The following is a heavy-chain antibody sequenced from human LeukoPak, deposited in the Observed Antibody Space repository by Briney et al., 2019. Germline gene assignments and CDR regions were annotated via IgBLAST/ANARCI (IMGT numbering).Heavy chain of an antibody. Sequence: PGRSLRLSCAASGFTFDDYAMHWVRQAPGKGLEWVSGISWNSGSIGYADSVKGRFTISRDNAKNSLYLQMNSLRAEDTALYYCAGIAAAGTGYWDQGTLVTVSS. CDR2: ISWNSGSI. V-gene: IGHV3-9*01. J-gene: IGHJ4*02. D-gene: IGHD6-13*01. CDR3: AGIAAAGTGY. CDR1: GFTFDDYA.